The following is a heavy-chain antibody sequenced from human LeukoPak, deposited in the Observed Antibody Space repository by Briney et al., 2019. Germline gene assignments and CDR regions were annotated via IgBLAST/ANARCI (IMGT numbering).Heavy chain of an antibody. J-gene: IGHJ6*03. V-gene: IGHV3-30*02. CDR2: IRYDGSNK. CDR1: GFTFSSYG. D-gene: IGHD1-26*01. Sequence: GGSLRLSCAASGFTFSSYGMHWVRQAAGKGLEWVAFIRYDGSNKYYADSVKGRFTISRDNSKNTLYLQMNSLRAEDTAVYYCAKGRGWEASYYYYYMDVWGKGTTVTISS. CDR3: AKGRGWEASYYYYYMDV.